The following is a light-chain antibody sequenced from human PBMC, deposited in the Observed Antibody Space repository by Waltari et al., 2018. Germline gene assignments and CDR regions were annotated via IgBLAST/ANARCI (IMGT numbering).Light chain of an antibody. Sequence: EIVLTQSPGTLSLSPGERATLSCRASQTISNNYLAWYQAKPGHAPRRLIYAVSHRATGIPDRFSGGGSGTDFTLTISRLEPEDFAVYYCQQFGGSPKYTFGQGTKLEIK. CDR1: QTISNNY. V-gene: IGKV3-20*01. CDR3: QQFGGSPKYT. CDR2: AVS. J-gene: IGKJ2*01.